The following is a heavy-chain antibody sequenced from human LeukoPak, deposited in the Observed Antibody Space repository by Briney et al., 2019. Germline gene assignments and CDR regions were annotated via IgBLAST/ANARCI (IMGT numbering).Heavy chain of an antibody. J-gene: IGHJ4*02. Sequence: GGSLRLSCAASGFTFSSYWMSWVRQAPGKGLEWVANIKQDGSEKYYVGSVKGRFTISRDNAKNSLYLQMNSLRAEDTAVYYCARDLDDFWSGYFDYWGQGTLVTVSS. V-gene: IGHV3-7*01. D-gene: IGHD3-3*01. CDR1: GFTFSSYW. CDR3: ARDLDDFWSGYFDY. CDR2: IKQDGSEK.